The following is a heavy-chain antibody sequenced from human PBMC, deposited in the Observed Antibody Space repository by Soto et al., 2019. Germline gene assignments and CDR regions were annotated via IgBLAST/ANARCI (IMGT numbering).Heavy chain of an antibody. CDR1: GYTLTELS. CDR3: ATGRSSSGWYRDAFDI. Sequence: QVQLVQSGAEVKKPGASVKVSCKVSGYTLTELSMHWVRQAPGKWLEWMGGFDPEDGETIYAQKFQGRVTMTEDTSTDTAYMELSSLRSEDTAVYYCATGRSSSGWYRDAFDIWGQGTMVTVSS. J-gene: IGHJ3*02. D-gene: IGHD6-19*01. V-gene: IGHV1-24*01. CDR2: FDPEDGET.